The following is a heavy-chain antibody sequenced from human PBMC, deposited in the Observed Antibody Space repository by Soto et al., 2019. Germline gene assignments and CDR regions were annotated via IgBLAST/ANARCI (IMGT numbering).Heavy chain of an antibody. D-gene: IGHD5-18*01. J-gene: IGHJ4*02. CDR2: ISSSSSYI. V-gene: IGHV3-21*01. Sequence: GGSLRLSCAASGFTFSSYSMNWVRQAPGKGLEWVSSISSSSSYIYYADSVKGRFTISRDNAKNSLYLQMNSLRAEDTAVYYCARDVDTAMVPSGFDYWGQGTLVTGSS. CDR1: GFTFSSYS. CDR3: ARDVDTAMVPSGFDY.